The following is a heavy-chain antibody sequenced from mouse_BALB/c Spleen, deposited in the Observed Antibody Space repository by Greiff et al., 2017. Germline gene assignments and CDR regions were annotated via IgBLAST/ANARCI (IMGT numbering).Heavy chain of an antibody. CDR2: IDPENGNT. V-gene: IGHV14-1*02. CDR3: ARGSSGFAY. CDR1: GFNIKDYY. Sequence: VQLQQSGAELVRPGALVKLSCKASGFNIKDYYMHWVKQRPEQGLEWIGWIDPENGNTIYDPKFQGKASITADTSSNTAYLPLSSLTSEDTAVYYCARGSSGFAYWGQGTLVTVSA. D-gene: IGHD1-1*01. J-gene: IGHJ3*01.